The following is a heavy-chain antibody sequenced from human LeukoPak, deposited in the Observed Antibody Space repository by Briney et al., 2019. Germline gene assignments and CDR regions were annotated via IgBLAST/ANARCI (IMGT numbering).Heavy chain of an antibody. CDR2: IYYSGTT. J-gene: IGHJ5*02. CDR3: ARRALYQWLRVEGFDP. Sequence: SETLSLTCTVSGDSISSTNYYWAWIRQPPGTGLEWIGSIYYSGTTFYNPSLKSRLTISKDTSKNQFSLNLSSVTAADTAVYYCARRALYQWLRVEGFDPWGQGKLVTVSS. V-gene: IGHV4-39*07. D-gene: IGHD6-19*01. CDR1: GDSISSTNYY.